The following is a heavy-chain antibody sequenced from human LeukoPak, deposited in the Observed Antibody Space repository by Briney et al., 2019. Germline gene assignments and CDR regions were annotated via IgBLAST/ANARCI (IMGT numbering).Heavy chain of an antibody. V-gene: IGHV3-23*01. J-gene: IGHJ2*01. CDR1: GVPFSSYA. Sequence: SGGSLRLSCAASGVPFSSYAMGWVRQAPREGLEWVSGITASSGGTYYADSVTSRFTISTDNSKNTLYLQINRLRADDTAIYFCAKIRCYYDSSFDYWYFDRWGGGTLVSDSS. D-gene: IGHD3-22*01. CDR3: AKIRCYYDSSFDYWYFDR. CDR2: ITASSGGT.